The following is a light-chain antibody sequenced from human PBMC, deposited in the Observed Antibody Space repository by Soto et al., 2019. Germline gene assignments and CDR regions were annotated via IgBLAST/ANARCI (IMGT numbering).Light chain of an antibody. CDR3: QQYIDWPLT. J-gene: IGKJ4*02. CDR1: QNVRSA. Sequence: EIVMTQSPATLSVSPGERATLSCRASQNVRSALAWYQQKRGQAARLLIHGASTRTTGIPARFSGSGSGTDFTLTISSLQSEDFAIYYCQQYIDWPLTFGRGTEVEI. CDR2: GAS. V-gene: IGKV3-15*01.